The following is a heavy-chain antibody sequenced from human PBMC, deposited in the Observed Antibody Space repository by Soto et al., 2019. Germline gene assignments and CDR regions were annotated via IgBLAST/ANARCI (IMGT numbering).Heavy chain of an antibody. CDR2: IYYSGST. Sequence: SETLSLTCTVSGGSISSYYWSWIRQPPGEGLEWIGYIYYSGSTNYNPSLKGRVTISVDTSKNQFSLKLSSVTAADTAVYYCARGFGYGDYVGNAFDIWGQGTMVTVSS. CDR3: ARGFGYGDYVGNAFDI. V-gene: IGHV4-59*01. J-gene: IGHJ3*02. D-gene: IGHD4-17*01. CDR1: GGSISSYY.